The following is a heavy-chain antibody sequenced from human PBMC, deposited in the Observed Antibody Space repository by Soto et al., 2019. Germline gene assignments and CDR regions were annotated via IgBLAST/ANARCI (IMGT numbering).Heavy chain of an antibody. CDR2: ISGSGGST. CDR1: GFTFSSYA. D-gene: IGHD3-3*01. V-gene: IGHV3-23*01. CDR3: AKAYSIFGVVISIFDAFDI. Sequence: GGSLRLSCAASGFTFSSYAMSWVRQAPGKGLEWVSAISGSGGSTYYADSVKGRFTISRDNSKNTLYLQMNSLRAEDTAVYYFAKAYSIFGVVISIFDAFDIWGQGTMVTVSS. J-gene: IGHJ3*02.